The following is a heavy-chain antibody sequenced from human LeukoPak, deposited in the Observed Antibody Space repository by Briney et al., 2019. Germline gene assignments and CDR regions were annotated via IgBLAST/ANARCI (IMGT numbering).Heavy chain of an antibody. Sequence: SETLSLTCTVSGGSISSGHYYWTWVRQHPGKGLEWIGYIYYRGNTYSNPSLTGRLTISVDTSKNQFSLRLSSVTAADTAVYYCARSSVTADDFYYYYMDVWGKGITVTVSS. D-gene: IGHD1-20*01. V-gene: IGHV4-31*03. CDR1: GGSISSGHYY. J-gene: IGHJ6*03. CDR3: ARSSVTADDFYYYYMDV. CDR2: IYYRGNT.